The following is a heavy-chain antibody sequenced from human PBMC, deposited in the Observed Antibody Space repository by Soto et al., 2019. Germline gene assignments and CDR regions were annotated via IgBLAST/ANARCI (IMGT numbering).Heavy chain of an antibody. V-gene: IGHV1-46*01. CDR2: FNPTSGST. D-gene: IGHD6-13*01. CDR3: ARDLAAGDY. Sequence: QVQLVQSGAEVKKPGASVKLSCKASGYTFINYYIHWVRQAPGLGLEWIGIFNPTSGSTNYAQKFQGRVTLTMDTSTRTVYMELSSLRFDDTAVYYCARDLAAGDYWGQGTLVTVSS. J-gene: IGHJ4*02. CDR1: GYTFINYY.